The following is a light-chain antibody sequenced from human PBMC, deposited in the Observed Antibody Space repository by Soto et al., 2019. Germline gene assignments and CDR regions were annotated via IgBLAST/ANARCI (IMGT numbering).Light chain of an antibody. Sequence: DIQLTQSPPFLSASVGDRVTITCRASQGISSYLAWYQQKPGTAPKLLIFAASTLQNGVPSRFSGSGSGTEFTLTISSLQPEDFATYYCLHLNSYSPDTFGPGTKVDIK. V-gene: IGKV1-9*01. J-gene: IGKJ3*01. CDR3: LHLNSYSPDT. CDR1: QGISSY. CDR2: AAS.